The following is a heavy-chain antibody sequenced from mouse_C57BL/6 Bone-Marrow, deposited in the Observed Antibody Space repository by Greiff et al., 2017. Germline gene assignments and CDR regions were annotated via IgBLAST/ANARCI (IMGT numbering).Heavy chain of an antibody. CDR1: GYTFTSYW. V-gene: IGHV1-64*01. CDR2: IHPNSGST. D-gene: IGHD1-1*01. CDR3: AREYYNYYAMDY. J-gene: IGHJ4*01. Sequence: QVQLQQPGAELVKPGASVKLSCKASGYTFTSYWMHWVKQRPGQGLEWIGMIHPNSGSTNYNEKFKSKATLTVDKSSSTAYMQLSSLTSEDSAVYYCAREYYNYYAMDYWGQGTSVTGSS.